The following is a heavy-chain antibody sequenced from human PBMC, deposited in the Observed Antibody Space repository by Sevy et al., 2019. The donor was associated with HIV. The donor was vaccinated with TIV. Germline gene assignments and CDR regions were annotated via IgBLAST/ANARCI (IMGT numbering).Heavy chain of an antibody. V-gene: IGHV3-23*01. Sequence: GGSLRLSCAVSGFSFDSYGMTWVRQAPGKGLEWVSGISGSGTRTYYAYSVKGRFIISRDNSKNTLYLQMNSLRSEDRGIYYCAKGGGGHYDPDEIGYYFYYYNMDVWGKGTTVTVSS. CDR2: ISGSGTRT. D-gene: IGHD3-22*01. CDR3: AKGGGGHYDPDEIGYYFYYYNMDV. CDR1: GFSFDSYG. J-gene: IGHJ6*03.